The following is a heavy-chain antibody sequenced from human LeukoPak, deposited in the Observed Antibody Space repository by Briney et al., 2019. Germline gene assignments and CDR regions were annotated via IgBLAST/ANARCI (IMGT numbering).Heavy chain of an antibody. CDR3: ATQPPALYSYGSESFDY. CDR1: GGAFSSYA. CDR2: IIPIFGTA. D-gene: IGHD5-18*01. Sequence: SVKVSCKASGGAFSSYAISWVRQAPGQGLEWMGGIIPIFGTANYAQKFQGRVTITADESTSTAYMELSSLRSEDTAVYYCATQPPALYSYGSESFDYWGQGTLVTVSS. J-gene: IGHJ4*02. V-gene: IGHV1-69*13.